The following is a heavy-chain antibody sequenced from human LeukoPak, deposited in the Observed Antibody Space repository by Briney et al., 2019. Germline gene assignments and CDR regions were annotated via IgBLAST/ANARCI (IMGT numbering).Heavy chain of an antibody. CDR3: ARDARTSGYDTGWFDP. V-gene: IGHV4-39*07. J-gene: IGHJ5*02. CDR2: IYYSGST. Sequence: SETLSLTCTVSGGSISSSSYYWGWIRQPPGKGPEWIGSIYYSGSTYYNPSLKSRVTISVDTSKNQFSLNLNSVTAADTAVYYCARDARTSGYDTGWFDPWGQGTLVTVSS. CDR1: GGSISSSSYY. D-gene: IGHD5-12*01.